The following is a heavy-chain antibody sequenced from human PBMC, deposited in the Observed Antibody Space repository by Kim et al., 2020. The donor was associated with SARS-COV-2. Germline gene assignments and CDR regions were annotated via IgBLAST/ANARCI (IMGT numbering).Heavy chain of an antibody. CDR2: INHSGST. V-gene: IGHV4-34*01. CDR3: ARGNCTNGVCYTAFDY. J-gene: IGHJ4*02. CDR1: GGSFSGYY. Sequence: SETLSLTCAVYGGSFSGYYWSWIRQPPGKGLEWIGEINHSGSTNYNPSLKSRVTISVYTSKNQFSLKLSSVTVADTAVYYCARGNCTNGVCYTAFDYWGQGTLVTVSS. D-gene: IGHD2-8*01.